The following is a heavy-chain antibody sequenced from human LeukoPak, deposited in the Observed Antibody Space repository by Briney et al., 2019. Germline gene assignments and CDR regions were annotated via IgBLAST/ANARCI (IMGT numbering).Heavy chain of an antibody. CDR3: ASGVVVVAASRSSYYMDV. CDR1: GFIFSSYW. D-gene: IGHD2-15*01. J-gene: IGHJ6*03. V-gene: IGHV3-74*01. CDR2: INSDGSST. Sequence: PGGSLRLSCAASGFIFSSYWMHWVRQAPGKGLVWVSRINSDGSSTSYADSVKGRFTISRDNAKNTLYLQMNSLRAEDTAVYYCASGVVVVAASRSSYYMDVWGKGTTVTVSS.